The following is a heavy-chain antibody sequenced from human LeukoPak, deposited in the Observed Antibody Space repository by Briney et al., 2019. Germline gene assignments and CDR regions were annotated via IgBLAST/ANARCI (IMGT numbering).Heavy chain of an antibody. Sequence: SETLSLTCAVYGGSFSGYYWSWIRQPPGKGLEWIGEINHSGSTNYNPSLKSRVTISVDTSKNQFSLKLSSVTAADTAVYYCARGFGGNSDYWGQGTLVTVSS. J-gene: IGHJ4*02. D-gene: IGHD4-23*01. CDR2: INHSGST. CDR3: ARGFGGNSDY. CDR1: GGSFSGYY. V-gene: IGHV4-34*01.